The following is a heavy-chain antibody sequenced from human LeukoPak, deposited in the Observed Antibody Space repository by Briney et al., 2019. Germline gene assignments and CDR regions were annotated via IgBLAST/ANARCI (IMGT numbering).Heavy chain of an antibody. Sequence: GSLRFSCVASGFTFSDFFMSWIRQAPGKGLEWISFISYRADTTYYADSVKGRFTISRDNAKSSVFLQMNSLRVEDTAVYYCASGYRSGYHYWGQGTLVSVSS. D-gene: IGHD2-8*02. CDR2: ISYRADTT. CDR1: GFTFSDFF. J-gene: IGHJ4*02. V-gene: IGHV3-11*01. CDR3: ASGYRSGYHY.